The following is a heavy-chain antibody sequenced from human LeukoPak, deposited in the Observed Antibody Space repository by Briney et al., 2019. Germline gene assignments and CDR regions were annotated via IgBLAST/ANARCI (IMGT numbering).Heavy chain of an antibody. Sequence: GGSLRLSCAASGFTFNNYGMHWVRQAPGKGLECVALISNDGSKKYYAGSAKGRFTISRDNSRNTVFLEMNSVRGDDTAVYFCARDWGRGDSKYLDFWGQGILVTVSS. V-gene: IGHV3-30*03. J-gene: IGHJ4*02. CDR1: GFTFNNYG. CDR2: ISNDGSKK. D-gene: IGHD4-17*01. CDR3: ARDWGRGDSKYLDF.